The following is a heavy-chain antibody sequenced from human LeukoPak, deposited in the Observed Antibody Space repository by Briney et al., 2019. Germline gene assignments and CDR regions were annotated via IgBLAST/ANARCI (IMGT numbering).Heavy chain of an antibody. CDR1: GFTFSSYS. D-gene: IGHD5-18*01. CDR2: ITSSSSYI. V-gene: IGHV3-21*01. CDR3: ARDLAYSRLDY. J-gene: IGHJ4*02. Sequence: KTGGSLRLSCAASGFTFSSYSMNWVRQAPGKGLEWVSSITSSSSYIYYADSVKGRFTISRDNAKNSLYLQMNSLRVEDTAFYYCARDLAYSRLDYWGQGMLVTVSS.